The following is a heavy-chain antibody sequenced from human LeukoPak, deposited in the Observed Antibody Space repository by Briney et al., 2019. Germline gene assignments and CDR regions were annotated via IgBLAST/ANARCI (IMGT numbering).Heavy chain of an antibody. CDR3: ARLGSYHDF. J-gene: IGHJ4*02. Sequence: SETLSLTCTVSGGPISSYYWSWIRQPPGKGLEWIGYIYYSGSTNYNPSLKSRVTISVDTSRNQLSLKLTSVTAADTAVYFCARLGSYHDFWGQGALVTVSS. CDR1: GGPISSYY. V-gene: IGHV4-59*08. D-gene: IGHD1-26*01. CDR2: IYYSGST.